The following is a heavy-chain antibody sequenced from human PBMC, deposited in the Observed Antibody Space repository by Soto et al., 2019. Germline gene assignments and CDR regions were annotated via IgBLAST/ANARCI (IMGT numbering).Heavy chain of an antibody. Sequence: SETLSLTCTVSGGSISSSSYYWGWIRQHPGKGLEWIGYIYYSGSTYYNPSLKSRVTISVDTSKNQFSLKLSSVTAADTAVYYCAGEKDSSSWPRYNWFDPWGQGTLVTVSS. CDR3: AGEKDSSSWPRYNWFDP. CDR1: GGSISSSSYY. V-gene: IGHV4-31*03. J-gene: IGHJ5*02. CDR2: IYYSGST. D-gene: IGHD6-13*01.